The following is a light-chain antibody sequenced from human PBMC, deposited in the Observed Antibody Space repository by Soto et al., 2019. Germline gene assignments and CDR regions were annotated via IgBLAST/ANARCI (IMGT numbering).Light chain of an antibody. CDR1: QSVSTN. J-gene: IGKJ1*01. CDR2: EAS. CDR3: QQYNNWPGA. Sequence: ATACMSPGAAATHSCRASQSVSTNLAWYQQKPGQAPRLLMYEASTRATGIPARFSGSGSGTEFTLTISSLQSEDFAVYYCQQYNNWPGAFGQGTKVDI. V-gene: IGKV3-15*01.